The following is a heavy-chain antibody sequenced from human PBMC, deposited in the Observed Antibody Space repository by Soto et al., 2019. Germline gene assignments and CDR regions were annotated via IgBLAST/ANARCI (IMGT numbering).Heavy chain of an antibody. Sequence: GSLRLSCAASGFTFSSYSMNWVRQAPGKVLEWVSSISSSSSYIYYADSVKGRFTISRDNAKNSLYLQMNSLRAEDTAVYYCARVAIFGRHYGMDVWGQGTTVTVSS. V-gene: IGHV3-21*01. CDR3: ARVAIFGRHYGMDV. D-gene: IGHD3-3*01. CDR1: GFTFSSYS. J-gene: IGHJ6*02. CDR2: ISSSSSYI.